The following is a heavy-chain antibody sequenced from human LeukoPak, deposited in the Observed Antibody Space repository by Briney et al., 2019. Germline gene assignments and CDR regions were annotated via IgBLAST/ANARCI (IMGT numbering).Heavy chain of an antibody. CDR1: GFTFDGSA. CDR3: ARGHTMILVVNYFDY. CDR2: INLNGGST. V-gene: IGHV3-20*04. Sequence: GGSLRLSCAASGFTFDGSAMSWVRQAPGKGLGWVSGINLNGGSTGHADSVKGRFTISRDNAKNSLYLQMNSLRAEDTALYYCARGHTMILVVNYFDYWGQGTLVTVSS. D-gene: IGHD3-22*01. J-gene: IGHJ4*02.